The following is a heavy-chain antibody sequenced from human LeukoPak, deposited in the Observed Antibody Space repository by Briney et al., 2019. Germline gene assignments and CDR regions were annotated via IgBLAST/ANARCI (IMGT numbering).Heavy chain of an antibody. Sequence: GGSLRLSCAASGFTFSKSWMSWARQAPGKGLECVANIKPDGTEKYYVDSVKGRFTISRDNAKNSLYLQMNSLRAEDTAVYYCARDLLYYYDSSGLLGGWFDPWGQGTLVTVSS. D-gene: IGHD3-22*01. J-gene: IGHJ5*02. CDR1: GFTFSKSW. CDR3: ARDLLYYYDSSGLLGGWFDP. V-gene: IGHV3-7*01. CDR2: IKPDGTEK.